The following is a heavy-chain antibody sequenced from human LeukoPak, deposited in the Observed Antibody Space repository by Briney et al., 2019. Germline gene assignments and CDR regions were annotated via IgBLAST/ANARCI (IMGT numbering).Heavy chain of an antibody. J-gene: IGHJ4*02. CDR1: GYSFTSYW. Sequence: GESLKISCKGSGYSFTSYWIGWGRQVPGKGLEWMGIIYPGDSETRYSPSFQGQVTISADKSISTAYLQWSSLKASDTAMYYCASAWGEELYYFDYWGQGTLVTVSS. CDR3: ASAWGEELYYFDY. CDR2: IYPGDSET. V-gene: IGHV5-51*01. D-gene: IGHD1-7*01.